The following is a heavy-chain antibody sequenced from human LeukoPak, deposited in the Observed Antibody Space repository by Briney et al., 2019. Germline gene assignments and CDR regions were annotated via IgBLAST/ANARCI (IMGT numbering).Heavy chain of an antibody. Sequence: GGSLRLSCAASGFTFSSYGMHWVRQAPGKGLEWVAFIRCDGSNKYYADSVKGRFTISRDNSKNTLYLQMNSLGAEDTAVYYCAKILVVVPAEHYFDYWGQGTLVTVSS. CDR1: GFTFSSYG. CDR3: AKILVVVPAEHYFDY. V-gene: IGHV3-30*02. D-gene: IGHD2-2*01. CDR2: IRCDGSNK. J-gene: IGHJ4*02.